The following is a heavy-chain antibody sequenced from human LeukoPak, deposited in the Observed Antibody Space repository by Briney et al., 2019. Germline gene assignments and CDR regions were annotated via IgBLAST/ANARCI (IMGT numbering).Heavy chain of an antibody. J-gene: IGHJ4*02. Sequence: GGSLILSCAVSGFTLSNAWMTWVRQAPGKGLEWVGRIKSKTDGGTTDYAAPVKGRFSISRDDSINTLFLQMNSLKTEDTGVYYCVTDPYDWGQGTLVTVSS. CDR3: VTDPYD. D-gene: IGHD5-12*01. V-gene: IGHV3-15*01. CDR1: GFTLSNAW. CDR2: IKSKTDGGTT.